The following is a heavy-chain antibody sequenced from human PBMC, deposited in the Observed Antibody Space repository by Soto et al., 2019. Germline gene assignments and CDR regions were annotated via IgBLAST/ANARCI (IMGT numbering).Heavy chain of an antibody. Sequence: GGSLRLSCAASGFTFSSYAMHWVRQAPGKGLEWVAVISYDGSNKYYADSVKGRFTISRDNSKNTLYLQMNSLRAEDTAVYYCARVREGIDYYYYGMDVWGQGTTVTVSS. J-gene: IGHJ6*02. CDR2: ISYDGSNK. CDR3: ARVREGIDYYYYGMDV. V-gene: IGHV3-30-3*01. CDR1: GFTFSSYA. D-gene: IGHD2-15*01.